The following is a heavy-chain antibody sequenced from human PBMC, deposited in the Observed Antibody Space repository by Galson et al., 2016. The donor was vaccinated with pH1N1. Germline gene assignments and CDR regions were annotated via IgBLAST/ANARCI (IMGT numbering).Heavy chain of an antibody. D-gene: IGHD3-10*01. Sequence: PETLSLTCAVSGGSISSSNWWSWVRQPPGKGLEWIGEIYHSGSTSYNLSLKSRVTISVDKSKNQFSLKLSSVTAADTAVYYCARAGGVYYGSGRHENWFDPWGQGTLVAVSA. J-gene: IGHJ5*02. V-gene: IGHV4-4*03. CDR1: GGSISSSNW. CDR2: IYHSGST. CDR3: ARAGGVYYGSGRHENWFDP.